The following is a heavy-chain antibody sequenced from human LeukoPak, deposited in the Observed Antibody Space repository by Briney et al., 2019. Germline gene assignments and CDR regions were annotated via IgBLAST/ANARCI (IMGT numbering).Heavy chain of an antibody. Sequence: GESLRISCKGSGYSFTSYWISWVRQMPGKGLEWMGRIDLSDSYTNYSPSFQGHVTISADKSISTAYLQWSSLKASDTAMYFCARRGYCSGGSCFDFDYWGQGTLVTVSS. CDR3: ARRGYCSGGSCFDFDY. V-gene: IGHV5-10-1*01. D-gene: IGHD2-15*01. CDR1: GYSFTSYW. CDR2: IDLSDSYT. J-gene: IGHJ4*02.